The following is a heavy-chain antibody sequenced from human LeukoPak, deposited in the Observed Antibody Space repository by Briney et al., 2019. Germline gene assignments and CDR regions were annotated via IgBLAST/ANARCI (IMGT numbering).Heavy chain of an antibody. CDR2: ISSSGSTI. CDR3: ARGPIVGAKRGAFDI. J-gene: IGHJ3*02. D-gene: IGHD1-26*01. CDR1: GFTFSSYE. Sequence: GGSLRLSCAASGFTFSSYEMNWVRQAPGKGLEWVSYISSSGSTIYYADSVKGRFTISRDNAKNSLYLQMNSLRAGDTAVYYCARGPIVGAKRGAFDIWGQGTMVTVSS. V-gene: IGHV3-48*03.